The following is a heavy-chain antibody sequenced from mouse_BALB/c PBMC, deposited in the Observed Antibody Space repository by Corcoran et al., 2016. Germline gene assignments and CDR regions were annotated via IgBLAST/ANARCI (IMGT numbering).Heavy chain of an antibody. CDR1: GYTFTSYV. J-gene: IGHJ4*01. V-gene: IGHV1S136*01. CDR3: TRLYPVIAMDC. Sequence: EVQLQQSGHELVKPGASVKMSCKASGYTFTSYVMHWVKQKPGQGLEWIGYINPYNDGTKYNEKFKGKATLTSDKSSSTAYMELSSLTSEYSADYYCTRLYPVIAMDCWGQGTSVTASS. CDR2: INPYNDGT. D-gene: IGHD2-12*01.